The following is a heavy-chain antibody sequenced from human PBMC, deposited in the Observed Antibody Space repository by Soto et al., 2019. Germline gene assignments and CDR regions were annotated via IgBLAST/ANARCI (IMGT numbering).Heavy chain of an antibody. J-gene: IGHJ6*03. Sequence: GGSVRLSCATSGFTFSSYSMNWVRQAPGKGLEWVSSISSSSSYIYYADSVKGRFTISRDNAKNSLYLQMNSLRAEDTAVYYCARVGAIFGVYYYYMDVWGKGTTVTVSS. D-gene: IGHD3-3*01. V-gene: IGHV3-21*01. CDR2: ISSSSSYI. CDR3: ARVGAIFGVYYYYMDV. CDR1: GFTFSSYS.